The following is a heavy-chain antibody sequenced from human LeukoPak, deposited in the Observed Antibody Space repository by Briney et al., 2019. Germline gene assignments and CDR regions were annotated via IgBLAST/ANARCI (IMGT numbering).Heavy chain of an antibody. D-gene: IGHD6-6*01. CDR3: TRGPEGSSCELLTSWFDP. Sequence: GGSLRLSCAASGFTFSSYSMNWLRQAPGKGLEWVSSISSSSSYIYYADSVKGRFTISRDNAKNSLYLQMNSLRAEDTVLYYSTRGPEGSSCELLTSWFDPWGQGTLVTVSS. J-gene: IGHJ5*02. CDR2: ISSSSSYI. CDR1: GFTFSSYS. V-gene: IGHV3-21*01.